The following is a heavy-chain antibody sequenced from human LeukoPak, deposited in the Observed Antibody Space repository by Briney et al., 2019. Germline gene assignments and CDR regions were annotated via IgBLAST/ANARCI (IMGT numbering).Heavy chain of an antibody. J-gene: IGHJ4*02. CDR2: MNPNSGNT. CDR3: ARHTLYGSGSYYVYYFDY. V-gene: IGHV1-18*01. Sequence: GASVKVSCKASGYTFTSYDINWVRQATGQGLEWMGWMNPNSGNTNYAQKLQGRVTMTTDTSTSAAYMELRSLRSDDTAVYYCARHTLYGSGSYYVYYFDYWGQGTLVTVSS. D-gene: IGHD3-10*01. CDR1: GYTFTSYD.